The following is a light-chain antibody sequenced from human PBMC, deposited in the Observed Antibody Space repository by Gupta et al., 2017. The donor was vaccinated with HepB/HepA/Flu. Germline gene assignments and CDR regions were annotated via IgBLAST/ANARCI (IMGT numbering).Light chain of an antibody. Sequence: DIVMTQSPDSLAVSLGERATINCKSSQSVLYSSNNKNYLAWYQQKPGQPPKLLIYWASTRESGVPDRFSGSGSGTDFTLTISSLQAEDVAVYYCQQYYSTRFIFGPGTKVDIK. V-gene: IGKV4-1*01. CDR2: WAS. CDR1: QSVLYSSNNKNY. CDR3: QQYYSTRFI. J-gene: IGKJ3*01.